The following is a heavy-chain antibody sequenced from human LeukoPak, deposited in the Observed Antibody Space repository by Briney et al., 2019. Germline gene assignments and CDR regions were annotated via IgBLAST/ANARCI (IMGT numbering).Heavy chain of an antibody. V-gene: IGHV3-53*01. CDR3: GRDVGP. CDR2: IYSGGTT. J-gene: IGHJ5*02. Sequence: GGSLRLSCAASGFTFSSYAMSWVRQAPGKGLEWVSVIYSGGTTYYANSVKGRFTISRDSSENTMYLQVNSLRVEDTAMYYCGRDVGPWGRGTLVTVSS. CDR1: GFTFSSYA.